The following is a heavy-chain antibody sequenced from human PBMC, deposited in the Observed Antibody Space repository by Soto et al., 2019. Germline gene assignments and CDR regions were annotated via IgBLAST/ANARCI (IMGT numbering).Heavy chain of an antibody. CDR2: ISYDGNSE. Sequence: QVQLVESGGGVVQPGRSLRLSCAASGFTFSTYVMHWVRQAPGKGLEWVAAISYDGNSEHYADSVKGRFTVSRDNSKNTLFVQMDTLGAADTAVYYCATEDHSSGHAGTFHHWGQGNLVTGSS. J-gene: IGHJ1*01. CDR1: GFTFSTYV. D-gene: IGHD3-22*01. CDR3: ATEDHSSGHAGTFHH. V-gene: IGHV3-30*01.